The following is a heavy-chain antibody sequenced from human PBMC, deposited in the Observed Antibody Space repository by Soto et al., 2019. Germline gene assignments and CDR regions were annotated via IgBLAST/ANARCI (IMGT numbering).Heavy chain of an antibody. CDR1: GGSISSHY. CDR2: INDGGST. CDR3: ARGGGSSSV. Sequence: SDTLSLTCTVSGGSISSHYWSWIRQPPGKRLEWIGNINDGGSTNYNPSLKSRVTMSVDTSKNQLSLKVTSVTAADTAVYYCARGGGSSSVWGQGTLVTVSS. J-gene: IGHJ4*02. D-gene: IGHD2-2*01. V-gene: IGHV4-59*11.